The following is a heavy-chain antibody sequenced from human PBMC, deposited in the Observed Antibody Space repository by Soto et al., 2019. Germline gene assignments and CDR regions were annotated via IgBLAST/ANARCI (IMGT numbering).Heavy chain of an antibody. CDR3: ARGPRLWYSPRYYVDV. D-gene: IGHD2-21*01. J-gene: IGHJ6*03. V-gene: IGHV3-7*05. Sequence: LRLSCATSGFTFSSYWMTWVRQAPGKGLEWVANIKGDGSEKNYVDSVKGRFTVSRDNAKSSLYLQMNSLRAEDTAVYYCARGPRLWYSPRYYVDVWGKGTTVTVSS. CDR2: IKGDGSEK. CDR1: GFTFSSYW.